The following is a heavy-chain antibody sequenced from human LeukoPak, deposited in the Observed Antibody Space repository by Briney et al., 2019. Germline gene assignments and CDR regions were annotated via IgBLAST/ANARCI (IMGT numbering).Heavy chain of an antibody. CDR3: ARAPTTGTVDY. J-gene: IGHJ4*02. CDR2: ISYDGSNK. CDR1: GFTFSSYA. V-gene: IGHV3-30*04. Sequence: GRSLRLSCAASGFTFSSYAMHWVRQAPGKGLEWVAVISYDGSNKYYADSVKGRYTISRDNIEKSLYLQLNSLTADDTAVYFCARAPTTGTVDYWGQGTLVTVSS. D-gene: IGHD1-1*01.